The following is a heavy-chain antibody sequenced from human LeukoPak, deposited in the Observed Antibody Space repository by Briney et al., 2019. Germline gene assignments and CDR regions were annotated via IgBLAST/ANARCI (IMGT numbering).Heavy chain of an antibody. Sequence: SETLSLTCTVSGYSISSGYYWGWIRQPPGKGLEGVGSIYHSGSTYYNPSLKSRVTISVDTSKNQFSLKLSSVTAADTAVYYCARVVYYYDSSGYYPSDYWGQGTLVTVSS. CDR3: ARVVYYYDSSGYYPSDY. V-gene: IGHV4-38-2*02. CDR1: GYSISSGYY. D-gene: IGHD3-22*01. CDR2: IYHSGST. J-gene: IGHJ4*02.